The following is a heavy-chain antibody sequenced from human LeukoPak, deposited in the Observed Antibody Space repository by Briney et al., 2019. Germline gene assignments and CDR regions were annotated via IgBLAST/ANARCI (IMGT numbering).Heavy chain of an antibody. V-gene: IGHV1-8*01. D-gene: IGHD3-22*01. CDR2: MNPNSGNT. Sequence: ASVKVSCKASGYTFTSYDINWVRQATGQGLEWMGWMNPNSGNTGYAQKFQGRVTMTTDTSTSTAYMELRSLRSDDTAVYYCASSNSYYYDSSGYYPPDDAFDIWGQGTMVTVSS. CDR3: ASSNSYYYDSSGYYPPDDAFDI. J-gene: IGHJ3*02. CDR1: GYTFTSYD.